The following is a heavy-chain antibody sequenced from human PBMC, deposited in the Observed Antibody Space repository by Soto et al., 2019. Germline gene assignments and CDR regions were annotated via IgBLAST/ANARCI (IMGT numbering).Heavy chain of an antibody. Sequence: SETLSLTCTVSGGSISSSSFYWDWIRQPPGKGLEWIGSIFYSGSTYYNPSLKSRVTISFDTSKNQFSLKLSSVTAADTALYYCARLEAEAGTFQTWGLRNLVTISS. V-gene: IGHV4-39*01. CDR2: IFYSGST. J-gene: IGHJ1*01. CDR3: ARLEAEAGTFQT. D-gene: IGHD1-1*01. CDR1: GGSISSSSFY.